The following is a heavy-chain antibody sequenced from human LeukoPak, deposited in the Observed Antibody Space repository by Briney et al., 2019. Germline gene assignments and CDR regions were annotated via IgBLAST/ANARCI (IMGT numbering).Heavy chain of an antibody. D-gene: IGHD6-13*01. J-gene: IGHJ6*02. V-gene: IGHV3-72*01. CDR1: GFTFSAFW. CDR3: ARERSIAPTGTGYYYYGMDV. CDR2: SRNKASSYTT. Sequence: GGSLRLSCAASGFTFSAFWMHWVRQAPGKGLEWVGRSRNKASSYTTDYAASVKGRFIISRDDSKNSLYLQMNSLKTEDTAVYYCARERSIAPTGTGYYYYGMDVWGQGTTVTVSS.